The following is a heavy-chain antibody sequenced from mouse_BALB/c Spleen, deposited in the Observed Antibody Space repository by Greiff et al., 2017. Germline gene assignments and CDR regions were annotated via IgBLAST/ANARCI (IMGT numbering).Heavy chain of an antibody. Sequence: VQVVESGGDLVKPGGSLKLSCAASGFTFSSYGMSWVRQTPDKRLEWVATISSGGSYTYYPDSVKGRFTISRDNAKNTLYLQMSSLKSEDTAMYYCARQSYYGSSSFAYWGQGTLVTVSA. CDR2: ISSGGSYT. D-gene: IGHD1-1*01. J-gene: IGHJ3*01. V-gene: IGHV5-6*01. CDR1: GFTFSSYG. CDR3: ARQSYYGSSSFAY.